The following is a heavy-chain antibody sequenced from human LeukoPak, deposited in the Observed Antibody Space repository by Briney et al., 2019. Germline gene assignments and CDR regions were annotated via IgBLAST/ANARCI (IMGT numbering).Heavy chain of an antibody. CDR1: GFTFSSYW. CDR2: IKQDGSEK. J-gene: IGHJ6*03. Sequence: GGSLRLSCAASGFTFSSYWMSWVRQAPGKGLEWVANIKQDGSEKYYVDSVKGRFTISRDNAENSLYLQMNSLRAEDTAVYYCARDSFSYDFWSPSGYMDVWGKGTTVTVSS. V-gene: IGHV3-7*01. D-gene: IGHD3-3*01. CDR3: ARDSFSYDFWSPSGYMDV.